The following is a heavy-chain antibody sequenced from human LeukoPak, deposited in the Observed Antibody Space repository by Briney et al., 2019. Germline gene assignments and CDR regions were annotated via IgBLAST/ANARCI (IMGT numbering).Heavy chain of an antibody. Sequence: SETLSLTRTVSGGSISSSSYYWGWIRQPPGKGLEWIGSIYYSGSTYYNPSLKSRVTISVDTSKNQFSLKLSSVTAADTAVYYCARGPSTPRYCSSTSCYSKRYYMDVWGKGTTVTVSS. D-gene: IGHD2-2*01. CDR1: GGSISSSSYY. CDR3: ARGPSTPRYCSSTSCYSKRYYMDV. V-gene: IGHV4-39*07. J-gene: IGHJ6*03. CDR2: IYYSGST.